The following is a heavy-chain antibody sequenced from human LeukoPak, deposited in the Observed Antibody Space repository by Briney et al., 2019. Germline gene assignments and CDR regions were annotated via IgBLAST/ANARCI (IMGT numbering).Heavy chain of an antibody. D-gene: IGHD5-12*01. V-gene: IGHV4-59*01. CDR3: ARDGYSGSDTL. Sequence: SETLSLTCTVSGGSISTYYWSWIRQPPGKGLEWIGYIYHSGSTKYNPSLKSRVTISVDTSQNQFSLKLSSVTAADTAVYYCARDGYSGSDTLWGQGTLVTVSS. CDR1: GGSISTYY. J-gene: IGHJ4*02. CDR2: IYHSGST.